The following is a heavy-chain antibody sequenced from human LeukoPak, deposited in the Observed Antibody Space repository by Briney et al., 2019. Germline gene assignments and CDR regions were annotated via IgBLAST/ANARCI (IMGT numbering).Heavy chain of an antibody. CDR2: ISYDGSNK. J-gene: IGHJ4*02. CDR3: ARGSMVRGVTPLDY. V-gene: IGHV3-30-3*01. Sequence: PGGSLRLSCAASGFTFSSYAMHWVRQAPGKGLEWVAVISYDGSNKYYADSVKGRFTIFRDNSKNTLYLQMNSLRAEDTAVYYCARGSMVRGVTPLDYWGQGTLVTVSS. CDR1: GFTFSSYA. D-gene: IGHD3-10*01.